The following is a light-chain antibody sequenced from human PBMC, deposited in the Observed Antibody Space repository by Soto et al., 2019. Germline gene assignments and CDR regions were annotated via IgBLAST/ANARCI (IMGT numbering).Light chain of an antibody. CDR1: QSLSSGY. V-gene: IGKV3-20*01. J-gene: IGKJ1*01. CDR3: QQYGSSPT. CDR2: DAS. Sequence: EIVLTQSPGTLCFCPLERVTLSCGASQSLSSGYLAWYQQKFGQAPRLLIYDASRRATGIPERFSGSGSGTDFTLTINRLEPEDFAVYYCQQYGSSPTFGLGTKVDIK.